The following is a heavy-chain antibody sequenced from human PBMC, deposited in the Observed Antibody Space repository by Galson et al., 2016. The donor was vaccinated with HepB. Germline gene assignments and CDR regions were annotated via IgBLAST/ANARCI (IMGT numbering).Heavy chain of an antibody. J-gene: IGHJ2*01. CDR1: GYKFTGQW. V-gene: IGHV5-51*01. D-gene: IGHD2-15*01. Sequence: QSGAEVKKPGESLKISCTTSGYKFTGQWIGWVRQKPGKGLDWMGIIYPGDSDTRYSPSFQGQVTISADKATNTAHLQWSILGASDTATDYCARSACSGGAFYSVWYFDIRGRGTPVTVSA. CDR3: ARSACSGGAFYSVWYFDI. CDR2: IYPGDSDT.